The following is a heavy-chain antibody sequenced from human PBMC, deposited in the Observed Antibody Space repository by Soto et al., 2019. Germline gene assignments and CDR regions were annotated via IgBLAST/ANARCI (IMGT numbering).Heavy chain of an antibody. CDR1: GGTFSSYT. V-gene: IGHV1-69*04. CDR2: IIPILGIA. D-gene: IGHD2-15*01. J-gene: IGHJ5*02. Sequence: QVQLVHSGAEVKKPGSSVKVSCKASGGTFSSYTISWVRQAPGQGLEWMGRIIPILGIANYAQKFQGRVTITADKSTSTAYMELSSLRSEDTAVYYCARDRGDIVVVVAATGWFDPWGQGTLVTVSS. CDR3: ARDRGDIVVVVAATGWFDP.